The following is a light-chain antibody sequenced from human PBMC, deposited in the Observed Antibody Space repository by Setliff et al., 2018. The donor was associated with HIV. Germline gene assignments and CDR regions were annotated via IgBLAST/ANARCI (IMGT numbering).Light chain of an antibody. CDR1: SSNIGSNT. V-gene: IGLV1-44*01. CDR2: STN. Sequence: QSALTQPPSASGTPGQRVTISCSGSSSNIGSNTVNWYRQFPGTAPKLLIYSTNRRPSGVPDRFAGSKYGTSASLAISGLQSEDEADYYCATWDDSLNGVVFGGGTQLTVL. J-gene: IGLJ3*02. CDR3: ATWDDSLNGVV.